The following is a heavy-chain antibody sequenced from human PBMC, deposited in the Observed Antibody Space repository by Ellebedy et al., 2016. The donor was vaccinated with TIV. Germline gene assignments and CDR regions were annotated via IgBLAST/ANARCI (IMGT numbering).Heavy chain of an antibody. V-gene: IGHV3-53*01. D-gene: IGHD3-3*01. J-gene: IGHJ6*04. CDR2: IYSAGST. Sequence: GESLKISXAASGFTFSDSAMNWVRQAPGKGLEWVSVIYSAGSTMYADSVKGRFTISRDNSKNTLYLQMNSLRAEDTAVYYCARDSPLDYDFWGVWGKGTTVIVSS. CDR3: ARDSPLDYDFWGV. CDR1: GFTFSDSA.